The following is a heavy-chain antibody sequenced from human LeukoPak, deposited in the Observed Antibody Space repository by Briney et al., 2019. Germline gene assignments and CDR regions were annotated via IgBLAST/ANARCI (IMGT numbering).Heavy chain of an antibody. D-gene: IGHD5-12*01. CDR3: AGLFSGYDPFDY. J-gene: IGHJ4*02. CDR1: GDSISRYY. Sequence: KPSETLSLTCTVSGDSISRYYWSWIRQSPGKGLEWIGYIFYSGISNYNPSLKSRVTVSVDTSKNQVSLKLRSVTAADTAVYYCAGLFSGYDPFDYWGQGTLVTVSS. V-gene: IGHV4-59*03. CDR2: IFYSGIS.